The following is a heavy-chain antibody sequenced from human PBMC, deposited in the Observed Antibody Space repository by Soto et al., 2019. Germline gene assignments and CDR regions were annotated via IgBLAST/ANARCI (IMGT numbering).Heavy chain of an antibody. J-gene: IGHJ4*02. CDR1: GGSISSGDYY. Sequence: PSETLSLTCTVSGGSISSGDYYWSWIRQPPGKGLEWIGYIYYSGSTYYNPSLKSRVTISVDTSKNQFSLKLSSVTAADTAVYYCARVPTGSGDDYWGQGTLVTVSS. V-gene: IGHV4-30-4*01. CDR3: ARVPTGSGDDY. CDR2: IYYSGST. D-gene: IGHD2-15*01.